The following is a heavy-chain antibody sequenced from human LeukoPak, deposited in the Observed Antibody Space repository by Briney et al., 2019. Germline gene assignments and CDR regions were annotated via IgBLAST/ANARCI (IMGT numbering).Heavy chain of an antibody. CDR1: GFIFSIYG. Sequence: GGSLRLSCAASGFIFSIYGMHWVRQAPGKGLEWVAFLRSDGTDHHYADSVQGRFTISRDNSKSTLFLQMNSLRAEDTAVYYCGKHDSSSYYWGKGTLVTVSS. D-gene: IGHD3-22*01. V-gene: IGHV3-30*02. CDR3: GKHDSSSYY. CDR2: LRSDGTDH. J-gene: IGHJ4*02.